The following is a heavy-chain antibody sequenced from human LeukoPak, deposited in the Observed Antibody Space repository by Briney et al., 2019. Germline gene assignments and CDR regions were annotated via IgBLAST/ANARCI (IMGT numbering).Heavy chain of an antibody. J-gene: IGHJ5*02. Sequence: GGSLRLSCAASGFTFSSYSMNWVRQAPGKGLEWVSYISSSGSTIYYADSVKGRFTISRDNAKNSLYLQMNSLRAEDTAVYYCASEENWNAWFDPWGQGTLVTVSS. V-gene: IGHV3-48*04. D-gene: IGHD1-1*01. CDR1: GFTFSSYS. CDR3: ASEENWNAWFDP. CDR2: ISSSGSTI.